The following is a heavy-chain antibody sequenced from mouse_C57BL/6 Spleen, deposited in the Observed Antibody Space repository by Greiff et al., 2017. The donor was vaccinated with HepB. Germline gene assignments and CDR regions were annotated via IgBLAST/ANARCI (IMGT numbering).Heavy chain of an antibody. CDR2: ISSGSSTI. D-gene: IGHD2-4*01. J-gene: IGHJ3*01. V-gene: IGHV5-17*01. CDR3: ARGGYYDYDGFAY. CDR1: GFTFSDYG. Sequence: DVKLQESGGGLVKPGGSLKLSCAASGFTFSDYGMHWVRQAPEKGLEWVAYISSGSSTIYYADTVKGRFTISRDNAKNTLFLQMTSLRSEDTAMYYCARGGYYDYDGFAYWGQGTLVTVSA.